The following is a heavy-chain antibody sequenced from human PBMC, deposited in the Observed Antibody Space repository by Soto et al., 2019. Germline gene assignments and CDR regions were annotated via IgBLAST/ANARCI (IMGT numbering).Heavy chain of an antibody. CDR3: ARATPVVGYDY. D-gene: IGHD2-8*02. CDR2: ISSSGSSI. CDR1: GFTFSSYS. Sequence: PGGSLRLSCAASGFTFSSYSMNWVRQAPGKGLEWVSSISSSGSSICYADSVKGRFTISRDNAKNTAYLQMNSLRAEDTAVYHCARATPVVGYDYWGLGTLVTVSS. J-gene: IGHJ4*02. V-gene: IGHV3-21*01.